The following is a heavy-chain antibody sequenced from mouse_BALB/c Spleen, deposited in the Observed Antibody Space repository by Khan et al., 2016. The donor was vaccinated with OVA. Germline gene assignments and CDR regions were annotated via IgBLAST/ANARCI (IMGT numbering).Heavy chain of an antibody. V-gene: IGHV1-5*01. CDR3: TRFGYLFAY. Sequence: EVQLQQSGPVLARPGTSVKMSCKASGYTFTSYWMHWVKQRPGQGLEWIGAIYPGNSDTSYNQKFKGTAKLTAVTSTSTAYMELSSLTNEDSAVYYCTRFGYLFAYWDQGTLVTVSA. J-gene: IGHJ3*01. D-gene: IGHD2-2*01. CDR1: GYTFTSYW. CDR2: IYPGNSDT.